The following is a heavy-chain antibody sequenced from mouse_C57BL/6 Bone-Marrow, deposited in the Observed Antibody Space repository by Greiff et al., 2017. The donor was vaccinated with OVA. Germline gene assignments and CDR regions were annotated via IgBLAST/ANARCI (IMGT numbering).Heavy chain of an antibody. J-gene: IGHJ4*01. CDR1: GFNIKDDY. D-gene: IGHD1-1*01. CDR3: TTHGSIMDY. Sequence: EVQLQQSGAKLVRPGASVKLSCTASGFNIKDDYMHWVKQRPEQGLEWIGWIDPENGDTEYASKFQGKATITADTSSNTAYLQLSSLTSEDTAVYYCTTHGSIMDYWGQGTSVTVSS. V-gene: IGHV14-4*01. CDR2: IDPENGDT.